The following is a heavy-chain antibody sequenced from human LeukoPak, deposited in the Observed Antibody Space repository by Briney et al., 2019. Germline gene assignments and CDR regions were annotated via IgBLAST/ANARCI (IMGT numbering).Heavy chain of an antibody. CDR3: ARGRPGLASAGTYDF. CDR2: TNPNSGKT. V-gene: IGHV1-8*01. CDR1: GYTFTSSD. D-gene: IGHD6-13*01. Sequence: ASVKVSCKASGYTFTSSDINWVRQAPGQGLEWMGWTNPNSGKTGYARKFQGRVTMTKNTSISTAYMEVSSLGYDDTAICYCARGRPGLASAGTYDFWGQGTLITVSS. J-gene: IGHJ4*02.